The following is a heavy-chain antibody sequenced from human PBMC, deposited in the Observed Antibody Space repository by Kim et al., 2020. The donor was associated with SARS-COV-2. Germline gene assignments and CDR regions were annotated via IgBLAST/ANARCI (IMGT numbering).Heavy chain of an antibody. J-gene: IGHJ3*02. CDR1: GGSFSGYY. V-gene: IGHV4-34*01. CDR3: AREMIFGVVIAFDI. CDR2: INHSGST. Sequence: SETLSLTCAVYGGSFSGYYWSWIRQPPGKGLEWIGEINHSGSTNYNPSLKSRVTISVDTSKNQFSLKLSSVTAADTAVYYCAREMIFGVVIAFDIWGQGTMVTVSS. D-gene: IGHD3-3*01.